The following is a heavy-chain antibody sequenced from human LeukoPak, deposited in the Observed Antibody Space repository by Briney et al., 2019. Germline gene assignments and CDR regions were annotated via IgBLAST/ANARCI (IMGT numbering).Heavy chain of an antibody. CDR2: ISYDGTNK. J-gene: IGHJ6*02. D-gene: IGHD2-15*01. V-gene: IGHV3-30*04. CDR1: GFTFSSNA. CDR3: ARGHCSGGSCQRDYYGMDV. Sequence: PGGSLRLSCAASGFTFSSNAMHWVRQAPGKGLEWVAVISYDGTNKYYADSVKGRFTISRDNSKNTLYLQVNSLSTEDTAVYYCARGHCSGGSCQRDYYGMDVWGQGTTVTVSS.